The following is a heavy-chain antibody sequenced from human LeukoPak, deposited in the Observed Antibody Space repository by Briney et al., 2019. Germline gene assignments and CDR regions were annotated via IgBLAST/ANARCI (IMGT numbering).Heavy chain of an antibody. D-gene: IGHD3-10*01. CDR2: ISAYNGNT. Sequence: GASVKVSCKASGYTFTSYGISWVRQAPGQGLEWMGWISAYNGNTNYAQKLQGRVTMTTDTSTSTAYMELRSLRSDDTAVYYCARVSRKVYYGSGSYEVDYWGQGTLVTVSP. CDR3: ARVSRKVYYGSGSYEVDY. CDR1: GYTFTSYG. V-gene: IGHV1-18*01. J-gene: IGHJ4*02.